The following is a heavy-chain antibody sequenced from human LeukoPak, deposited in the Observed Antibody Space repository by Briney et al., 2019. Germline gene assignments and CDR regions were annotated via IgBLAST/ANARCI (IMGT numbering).Heavy chain of an antibody. J-gene: IGHJ5*02. D-gene: IGHD3-16*01. CDR3: ARDGGS. CDR1: EGTFSSYA. CDR2: IIPMLGTA. Sequence: GSSVTVSCKASEGTFSSYAISWVRQAPGQGLEWMGQIIPMLGTASYAQRFQGRVTITADESTSTAYMELSSLRSEDTAVYYCARDGGSWGQGTLVTVSS. V-gene: IGHV1-69*01.